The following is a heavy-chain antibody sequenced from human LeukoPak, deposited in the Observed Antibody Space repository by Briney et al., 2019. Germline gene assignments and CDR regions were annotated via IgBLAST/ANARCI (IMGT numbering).Heavy chain of an antibody. D-gene: IGHD2-15*01. V-gene: IGHV3-23*01. CDR3: ARGYCSGRSCYMWYSDY. CDR2: ISGSGGST. Sequence: GGSLRLSCAASGFTFSSYAMSWVRQAPGKGLEWVSAISGSGGSTYYADSVKGRFTISRDNSKNTVYLQMNSLRAEDTAVYYCARGYCSGRSCYMWYSDYWGQGTLVTVSS. J-gene: IGHJ4*02. CDR1: GFTFSSYA.